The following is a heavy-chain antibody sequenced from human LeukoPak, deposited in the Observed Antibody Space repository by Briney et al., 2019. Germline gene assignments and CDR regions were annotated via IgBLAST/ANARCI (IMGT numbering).Heavy chain of an antibody. CDR1: GYTFTGYH. J-gene: IGHJ5*02. V-gene: IGHV1-2*02. CDR2: INPNSGGT. D-gene: IGHD3-3*01. CDR3: ARGPDYDFWSGYSKNWFDP. Sequence: ASVKVSCKASGYTFTGYHMHWVRQAPGQGLEWMGWINPNSGGTNYAQKFQGRVTMTRDTSISTAYMELSRLRSEDTAVYYCARGPDYDFWSGYSKNWFDPWGQGTLVTVSS.